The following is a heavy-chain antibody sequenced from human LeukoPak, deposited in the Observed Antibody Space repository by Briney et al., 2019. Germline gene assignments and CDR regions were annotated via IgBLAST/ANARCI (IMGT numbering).Heavy chain of an antibody. D-gene: IGHD6-19*01. J-gene: IGHJ6*03. V-gene: IGHV3-43D*04. Sequence: GGSLRLSCAASGFIFDDYAMHWVRQAPGKGLEWVALIVWDGESTYYAASVRGRFIISRDNSDNSLYLQMNNLKAEDTAIYYCAKDGPRGYSSTGYYMDAWGKGTTVIVSS. CDR1: GFIFDDYA. CDR2: IVWDGEST. CDR3: AKDGPRGYSSTGYYMDA.